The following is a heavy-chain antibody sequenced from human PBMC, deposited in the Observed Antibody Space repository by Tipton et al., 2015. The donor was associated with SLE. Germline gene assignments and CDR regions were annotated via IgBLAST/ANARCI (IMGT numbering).Heavy chain of an antibody. CDR2: IYSAGST. D-gene: IGHD2-2*01. Sequence: SLRLSCVASGFAFSSNAMSWVRQAPGKGLEWVSLIYSAGSTYYAGSVRGRFTISRDNSKNTLYLHMDGLRPEDTAVYYCAKDAYCSGARCSQNSFYYGMDVWGQGTAVTVSS. CDR3: AKDAYCSGARCSQNSFYYGMDV. J-gene: IGHJ6*02. V-gene: IGHV3-23*03. CDR1: GFAFSSNA.